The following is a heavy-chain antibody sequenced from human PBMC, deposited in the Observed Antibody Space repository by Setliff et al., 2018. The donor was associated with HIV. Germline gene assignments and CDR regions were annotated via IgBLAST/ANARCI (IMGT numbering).Heavy chain of an antibody. CDR3: ARVGATSFGFDY. D-gene: IGHD1-26*01. CDR1: GGTFSSYA. J-gene: IGHJ4*02. CDR2: IIPILGIA. Sequence: SVKVSCKASGGTFSSYAISWVRQAPGQGLEWMGGIIPILGIANYAQRFQGRVTITADESTSTAYMELSSLRSEDTAVYYCARVGATSFGFDYWGQGTLVTVSS. V-gene: IGHV1-69*10.